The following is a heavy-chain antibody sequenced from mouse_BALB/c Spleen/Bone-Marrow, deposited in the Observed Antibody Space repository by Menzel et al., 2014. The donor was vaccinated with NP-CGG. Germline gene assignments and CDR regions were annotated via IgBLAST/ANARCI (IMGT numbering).Heavy chain of an antibody. CDR2: LSSGSSTV. J-gene: IGHJ2*01. Sequence: EVQRVESGGGLVQPGGSRKLSCAASGFTFSSFGMHWVRQAPEKGLEWVAYLSSGSSTVYYADKVMGRFTISRDNPKNTLFLQMTSLRSEDTAMYYCARSGSSSGYFDYWGQGTTLTVSS. CDR1: GFTFSSFG. D-gene: IGHD1-1*01. CDR3: ARSGSSSGYFDY. V-gene: IGHV5-17*02.